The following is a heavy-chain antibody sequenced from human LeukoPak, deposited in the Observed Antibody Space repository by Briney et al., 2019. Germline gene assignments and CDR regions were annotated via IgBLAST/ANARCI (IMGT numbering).Heavy chain of an antibody. CDR2: IYYSGGT. D-gene: IGHD3-22*01. CDR1: GGSVSSGSYY. Sequence: SETLSLTCTVSGGSVSSGSYYWSWIRQPPGKTLEWIGHIYYSGGTNYTPSLKSRVTISVDPSRNQFSLKLTSVTAADTAVYYCARGIFYYYGSSGYYHFDYWGQGTLVTVSS. J-gene: IGHJ4*02. V-gene: IGHV4-61*01. CDR3: ARGIFYYYGSSGYYHFDY.